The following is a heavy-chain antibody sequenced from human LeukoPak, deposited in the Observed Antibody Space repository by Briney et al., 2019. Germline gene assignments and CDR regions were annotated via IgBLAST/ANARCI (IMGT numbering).Heavy chain of an antibody. Sequence: ASVKVSCKASGYTFTHHYMHWLRQAPGQALEWMGWINPNSGGTNYAQKFQGRVTMTRDTSISTAYMELIRLRSDDTAVYYCARDSTHCSGGSCYLSPSDYWGQGTLVTVSS. CDR2: INPNSGGT. V-gene: IGHV1-2*02. D-gene: IGHD2-15*01. J-gene: IGHJ4*02. CDR1: GYTFTHHY. CDR3: ARDSTHCSGGSCYLSPSDY.